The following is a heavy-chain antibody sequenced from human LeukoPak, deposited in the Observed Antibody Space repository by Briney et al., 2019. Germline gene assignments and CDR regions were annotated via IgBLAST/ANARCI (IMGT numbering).Heavy chain of an antibody. D-gene: IGHD4-17*01. J-gene: IGHJ4*02. CDR2: IYYSGST. CDR3: ARVFGDYAIDY. V-gene: IGHV4-59*01. Sequence: SETLSLTCTVSGGSISSYYWSWIRQPPGKGLEWIGYIYYSGSTNYNPSLKSRVTTSVDTSKNQFSLKLRSVTAADTAVYYCARVFGDYAIDYWGQGTLVTVSS. CDR1: GGSISSYY.